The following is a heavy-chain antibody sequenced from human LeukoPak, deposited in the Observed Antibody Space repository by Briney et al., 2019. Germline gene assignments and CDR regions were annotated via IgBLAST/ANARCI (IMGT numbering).Heavy chain of an antibody. CDR1: GFTVSSNY. J-gene: IGHJ5*02. CDR3: ARDSSGHLDNWFDP. Sequence: AGSLTLSCAASGFTVSSNYMSWVRQAPGKGLEWVSVIYSGGSTYSADSVKGRFTISRDNSKNTLYLQMNSLRVEDTAVYYCARDSSGHLDNWFDPWGQGTLVTVSS. V-gene: IGHV3-66*02. D-gene: IGHD3-22*01. CDR2: IYSGGST.